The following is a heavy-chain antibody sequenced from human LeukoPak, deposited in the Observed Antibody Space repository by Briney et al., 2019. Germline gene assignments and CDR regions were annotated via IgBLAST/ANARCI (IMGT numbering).Heavy chain of an antibody. V-gene: IGHV4-30-4*08. J-gene: IGHJ6*03. CDR2: IYYSGST. Sequence: PSQTLSLTCTLSGGSICSGDYYWSWIRHPPGKGLEWIGYIYYSGSTYYNPSLKSRVTISVDTSKNQFSVKLSSVTTADTAVYYCARVGEVVLRVRYYYMDVWGKGTTVTVSS. D-gene: IGHD2-15*01. CDR3: ARVGEVVLRVRYYYMDV. CDR1: GGSICSGDYY.